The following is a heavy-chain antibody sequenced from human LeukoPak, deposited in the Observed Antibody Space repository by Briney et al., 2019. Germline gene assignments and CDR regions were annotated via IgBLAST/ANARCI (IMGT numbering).Heavy chain of an antibody. Sequence: GASVKVSCKASGGTFSSYAISWVRQAPGQGLEWMGGIIPIFGTANYAQKFQGRVTITADKSTSTAYMELSSLRSEDTAVYYCARCSADSQLYYYYYYMDVWGKGTTVTVS. CDR1: GGTFSSYA. D-gene: IGHD1-1*01. V-gene: IGHV1-69*06. J-gene: IGHJ6*03. CDR3: ARCSADSQLYYYYYYMDV. CDR2: IIPIFGTA.